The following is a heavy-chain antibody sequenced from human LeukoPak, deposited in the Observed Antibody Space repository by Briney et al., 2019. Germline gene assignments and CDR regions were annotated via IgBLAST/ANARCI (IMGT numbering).Heavy chain of an antibody. V-gene: IGHV3-7*03. D-gene: IGHD2/OR15-2a*01. Sequence: GGSLRLSCVASGLTLDKYWMTWVRQAPGKGLEWVANIRQDGRERDLVDSVKGRFTISRDDATSSVYLQMSSVRVEDTAIYYCARGQFFYGWGMDVWGQGTTVTVS. CDR2: IRQDGRER. J-gene: IGHJ6*02. CDR3: ARGQFFYGWGMDV. CDR1: GLTLDKYW.